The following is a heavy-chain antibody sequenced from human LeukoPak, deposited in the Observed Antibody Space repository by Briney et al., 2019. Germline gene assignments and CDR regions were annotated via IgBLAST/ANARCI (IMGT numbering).Heavy chain of an antibody. D-gene: IGHD6-6*01. Sequence: GGSLRLSCAASGFTFSSYWMSWVRQAPGKGLEWVANIKQDGSEKYYVDSVKGRFTISRDNAKNSLYLQMNSLRAEDTAVYYCAREVKWYSSSSGYVDYWGQGTLVTVSS. CDR3: AREVKWYSSSSGYVDY. CDR1: GFTFSSYW. J-gene: IGHJ4*02. CDR2: IKQDGSEK. V-gene: IGHV3-7*01.